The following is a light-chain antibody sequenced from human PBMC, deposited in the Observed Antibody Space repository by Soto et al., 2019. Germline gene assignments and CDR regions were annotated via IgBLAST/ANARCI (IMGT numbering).Light chain of an antibody. CDR3: CSYAGSSTSLLV. V-gene: IGLV2-23*01. CDR1: SSDVGSYNL. CDR2: EGS. Sequence: QSALTQPASVSGSPGQSITISCTGTSSDVGSYNLVSWYQQHPGKAPKLMIYEGSKRPSGVSNRFSGSKSGNTASLTISGLQAEDEADYYCCSYAGSSTSLLVFGGGTKLTVL. J-gene: IGLJ2*01.